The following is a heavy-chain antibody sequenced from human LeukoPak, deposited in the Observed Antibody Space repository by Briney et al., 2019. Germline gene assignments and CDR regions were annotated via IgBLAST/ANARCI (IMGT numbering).Heavy chain of an antibody. CDR3: ARGWSGYYTADY. V-gene: IGHV3-30-3*01. Sequence: GGSLRLSCAASGFTFSSYAMHWVRQAPGKGLEWVAVISYDGSNKYYADSVKGRFTISRDNSKNTLYLQMNSLRAEDTAVYYCARGWSGYYTADYWDQGTLVTVSS. CDR1: GFTFSSYA. D-gene: IGHD3-3*01. CDR2: ISYDGSNK. J-gene: IGHJ4*02.